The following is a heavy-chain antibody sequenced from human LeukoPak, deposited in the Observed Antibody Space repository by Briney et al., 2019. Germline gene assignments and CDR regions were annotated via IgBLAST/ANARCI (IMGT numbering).Heavy chain of an antibody. CDR3: ARGVDTLLWFGELLSPGEFDH. CDR2: IKEDGSEN. J-gene: IGHJ4*02. CDR1: GFTFSMYW. V-gene: IGHV3-7*03. Sequence: GGSLRLSCTASGFTFSMYWMSWVRQAPGKGLEWVANIKEDGSENYYVDSVKGRFTISRDNAKNSLYLQMSSLRAEDTAVYYCARGVDTLLWFGELLSPGEFDHWSQGTMVTVSS. D-gene: IGHD3-10*01.